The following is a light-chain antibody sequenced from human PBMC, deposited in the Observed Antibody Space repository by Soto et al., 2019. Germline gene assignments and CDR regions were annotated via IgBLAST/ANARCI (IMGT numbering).Light chain of an antibody. CDR1: SSNIGTYY. CDR2: DNN. J-gene: IGLJ1*01. Sequence: QSVLTQPPSVSAAPGHEVTISCSGSSSNIGTYYVSWSQQLPGTAPKLLIYDNNKRPSGIPDRFSGSKSGASATLGIAGLQTGDEADYYCGTWDSSLRVYVFGTGTKLTVL. V-gene: IGLV1-51*01. CDR3: GTWDSSLRVYV.